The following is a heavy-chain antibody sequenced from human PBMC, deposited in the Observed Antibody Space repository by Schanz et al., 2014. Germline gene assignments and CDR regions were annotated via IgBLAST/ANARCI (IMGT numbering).Heavy chain of an antibody. D-gene: IGHD1-20*01. J-gene: IGHJ4*02. V-gene: IGHV3-23*04. CDR2: INTGVNT. Sequence: EVQLVESGGGLVQPGGSLRLSCTASGFTFSSYGMHWVRQVPGKGLVWVSAINTGVNTYYADSVKGRFTISRDNSKNTLYLQMKSLRAEDTAVYYCANNWNLDYWGQGTLVTVSS. CDR1: GFTFSSYG. CDR3: ANNWNLDY.